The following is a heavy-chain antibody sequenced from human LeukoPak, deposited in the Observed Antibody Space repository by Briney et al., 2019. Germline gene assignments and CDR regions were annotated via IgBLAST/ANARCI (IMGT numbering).Heavy chain of an antibody. CDR1: GFTFNSYA. CDR3: ARDPATYTPYNWNDRAFDI. D-gene: IGHD1-1*01. V-gene: IGHV3-21*01. CDR2: ISGTGDDT. Sequence: GGSLRLSCAVSGFTFNSYAVTWVRQAPWKGLEWVSSISGTGDDTYYADSVKGRFTISRDNAKNSLYLQMNSLRAEDTAVYYCARDPATYTPYNWNDRAFDIWGQGTMVTVSS. J-gene: IGHJ3*02.